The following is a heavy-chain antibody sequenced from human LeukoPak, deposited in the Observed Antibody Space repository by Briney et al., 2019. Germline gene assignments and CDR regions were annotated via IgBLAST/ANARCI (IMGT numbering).Heavy chain of an antibody. Sequence: GGSLRLSCAATGFKFSTYDMSWVRQAPGKGLEWVAIIWSDGSNKYYADSVKGRVTISRDNSKNMLYLQMNSLRAEDTAVYYCGRGTDGGEVDYWGQGTLVTVSS. D-gene: IGHD3-10*01. CDR1: GFKFSTYD. J-gene: IGHJ4*02. CDR2: IWSDGSNK. CDR3: GRGTDGGEVDY. V-gene: IGHV3-33*08.